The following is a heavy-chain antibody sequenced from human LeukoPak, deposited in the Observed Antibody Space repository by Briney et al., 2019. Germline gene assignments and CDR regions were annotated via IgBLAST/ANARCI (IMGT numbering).Heavy chain of an antibody. CDR3: ARGELENYYYYMDV. CDR2: IIPIFGTA. J-gene: IGHJ6*03. Sequence: ASVKVSWKASGGTFSSYAISWVRQAPGQGLEWMGGIIPIFGTANYAQKFQGRVTITTDESTSTAYMELSSLRSEDTAVYYCARGELENYYYYMDVWGKGTTVTVSS. CDR1: GGTFSSYA. V-gene: IGHV1-69*05. D-gene: IGHD3-10*01.